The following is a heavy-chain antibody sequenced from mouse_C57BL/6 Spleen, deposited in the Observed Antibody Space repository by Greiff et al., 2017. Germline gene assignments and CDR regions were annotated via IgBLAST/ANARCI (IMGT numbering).Heavy chain of an antibody. Sequence: EVKVVESGEGLVKPGGSLKLSCAASGFTFSSYAMSWVRQTPEKRLEWFAYISSGGDYIYDADTVKGRFTISRDNARNTLYLQMSSLKSEDTAMYYCTREYVTTGLDYWGQGTTLTVSS. V-gene: IGHV5-9-1*02. D-gene: IGHD2-12*01. CDR1: GFTFSSYA. CDR3: TREYVTTGLDY. J-gene: IGHJ2*01. CDR2: ISSGGDYI.